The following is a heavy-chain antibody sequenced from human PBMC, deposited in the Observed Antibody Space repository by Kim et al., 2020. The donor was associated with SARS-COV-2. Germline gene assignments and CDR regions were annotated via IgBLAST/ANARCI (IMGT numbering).Heavy chain of an antibody. CDR2: INAGNGIT. Sequence: ASVKVSCKASGYTFTDYAIHWVRQAPGQRFEWMGWINAGNGITRYSQKFQGRLTITRDTSASTAYMELNSLRSEDTAVYYCAREGHEGGYLTWGQGTMVTVSS. CDR1: GYTFTDYA. J-gene: IGHJ3*01. CDR3: AREGHEGGYLT. V-gene: IGHV1-3*01. D-gene: IGHD3-22*01.